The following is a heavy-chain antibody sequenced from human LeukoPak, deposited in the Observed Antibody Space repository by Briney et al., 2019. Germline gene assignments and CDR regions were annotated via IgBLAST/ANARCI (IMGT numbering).Heavy chain of an antibody. CDR3: ARADEIGYFDY. CDR2: ISSSGSST. CDR1: GFTFSDYY. Sequence: PGGSLRLSCAASGFTFSDYYMSWIRQAPGKGLEWVTYISSSGSSTDYADSVKGRFTISRDNAKNSLYLQMYSLGAEDTAVYYCARADEIGYFDYWGQGAPVTVSS. V-gene: IGHV3-11*06. J-gene: IGHJ4*02.